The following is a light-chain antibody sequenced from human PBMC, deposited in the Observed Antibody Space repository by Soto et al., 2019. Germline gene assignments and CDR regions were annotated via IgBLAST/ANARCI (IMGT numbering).Light chain of an antibody. CDR3: QQRSNWPPVT. Sequence: VLTHSRDTLSVAPGERATLSCGASQSISSYFAWYQQHPGQAPRLLIYGASSRATGIADSCSGGGSAADFSPTISSLEPEDVGVYYCQQRSNWPPVTFGGGTKVDIK. V-gene: IGKV3-11*01. CDR2: GAS. CDR1: QSISSY. J-gene: IGKJ4*01.